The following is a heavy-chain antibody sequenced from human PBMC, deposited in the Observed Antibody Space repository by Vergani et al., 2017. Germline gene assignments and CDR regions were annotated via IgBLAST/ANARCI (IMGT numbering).Heavy chain of an antibody. CDR1: GYTFTSYA. CDR3: ARDTPLTTFYY. D-gene: IGHD4-11*01. Sequence: QVQLVQSGAEVKKPGASVKVSCKASGYTFTSYAMHWVRQAPGQRLEWMGWINAGNDNTRYSQKFQGRVTITRDTSASTAYMELSSLRSEDTAVYYCARDTPLTTFYYWGQGTLVTVSS. CDR2: INAGNDNT. J-gene: IGHJ4*02. V-gene: IGHV1-3*01.